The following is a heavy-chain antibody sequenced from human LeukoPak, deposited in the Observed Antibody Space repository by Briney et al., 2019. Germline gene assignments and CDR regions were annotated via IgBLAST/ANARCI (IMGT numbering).Heavy chain of an antibody. CDR2: INPNSGGT. D-gene: IGHD3-10*01. J-gene: IGHJ3*02. CDR1: GYTFTDYY. V-gene: IGHV1-2*02. CDR3: ARDRSYGSDDAFDI. Sequence: ASVKVSCKTSGYTFTDYYMHWVRQAPGQGLEWMGWINPNSGGTNYAQKFQGRVTMTRDTSISTAYMELNGLRSDDTAVYYCARDRSYGSDDAFDIWGQGTMVTVSS.